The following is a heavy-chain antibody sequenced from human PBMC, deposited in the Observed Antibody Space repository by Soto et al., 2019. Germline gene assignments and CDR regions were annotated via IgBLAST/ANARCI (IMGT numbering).Heavy chain of an antibody. V-gene: IGHV1-18*04. Sequence: QVRLVQSGAEVKKPGASVKVSCKASGYTFTSYGISWVRRAPGQGLEWMGWISDYNGHTNYAQNLQGRVTMTTDTPTSTAYRDLGSLRSDDTAVYYCARIGSAFDIWGQGTMVTVS. CDR2: ISDYNGHT. CDR3: ARIGSAFDI. J-gene: IGHJ3*02. CDR1: GYTFTSYG. D-gene: IGHD3-10*01.